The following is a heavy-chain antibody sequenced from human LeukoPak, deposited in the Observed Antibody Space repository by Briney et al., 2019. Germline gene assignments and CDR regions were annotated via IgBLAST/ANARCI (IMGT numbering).Heavy chain of an antibody. Sequence: RPSETLSLTCTVSGGSISGYYWTWIRQLPGKGLEWIGYIYNSGITNYSPSLKSRVTVSVDTSKNQFSLRLTSVTAADTAVYYCARSVPSLDYLFDSWGHGTLVTVSS. CDR3: ARSVPSLDYLFDS. CDR1: GGSISGYY. CDR2: IYNSGIT. D-gene: IGHD4-11*01. J-gene: IGHJ5*01. V-gene: IGHV4-59*08.